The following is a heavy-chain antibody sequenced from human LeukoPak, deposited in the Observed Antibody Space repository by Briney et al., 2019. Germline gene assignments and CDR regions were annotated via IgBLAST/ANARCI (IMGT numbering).Heavy chain of an antibody. CDR2: ISSSSSYI. CDR1: GFTFSSYS. V-gene: IGHV3-21*01. Sequence: GGSLRLSCAASGFTFSSYSMNWVRQAPGKGLEWVSSISSSSSYIYYAYSVKGRFTVSRDNAKNSLYLQMNSLRAEDTAEYYCASGQLRAYYFDYWGQGTLVTVSS. CDR3: ASGQLRAYYFDY. D-gene: IGHD2-2*01. J-gene: IGHJ4*02.